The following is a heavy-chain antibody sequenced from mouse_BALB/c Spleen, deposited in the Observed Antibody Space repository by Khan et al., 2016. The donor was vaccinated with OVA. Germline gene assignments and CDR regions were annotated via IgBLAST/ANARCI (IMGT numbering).Heavy chain of an antibody. CDR3: ARYSFGYAMDY. Sequence: QVQLKASGPGLVAPSQSLSITCTVSGFSLTNYGVHWVRQPPGKGLEWLVVIWSDGYTTYNSALKSRLSISKDNSKSQVFLKMNSLQTDDTAIYYCARYSFGYAMDYWGQGTSVTVSS. CDR1: GFSLTNYG. D-gene: IGHD2-12*01. CDR2: IWSDGYT. J-gene: IGHJ4*01. V-gene: IGHV2-6*02.